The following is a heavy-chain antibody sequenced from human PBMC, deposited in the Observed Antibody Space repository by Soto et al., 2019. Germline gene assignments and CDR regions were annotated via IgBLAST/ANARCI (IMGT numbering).Heavy chain of an antibody. CDR1: GYSFTSYW. Sequence: PGESLKISCKGSGYSFTSYWIGWVRQATGKGLEWVSSIGTAGDPYYPGSVKGRFTISRENAKNSLYLQLSSLRAGDTAVYYCARGSHLGSYGYFDYWGQGTLVTVSS. J-gene: IGHJ4*02. CDR2: IGTAGDP. V-gene: IGHV3-13*05. CDR3: ARGSHLGSYGYFDY. D-gene: IGHD1-26*01.